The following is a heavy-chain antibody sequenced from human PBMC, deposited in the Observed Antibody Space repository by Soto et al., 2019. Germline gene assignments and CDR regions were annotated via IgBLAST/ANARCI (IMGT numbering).Heavy chain of an antibody. Sequence: QPGGSLRLSCAASGFTFSSYGMHWVRQAPGKGLEWVAVIWYDGSNKYYADSVKGRFTISRDNSKNTLYLQMNSLRAEDTAVYYCARSNHYYGSVGLLYWGQGTLVTVSS. CDR1: GFTFSSYG. CDR3: ARSNHYYGSVGLLY. V-gene: IGHV3-33*01. D-gene: IGHD3-10*01. J-gene: IGHJ4*02. CDR2: IWYDGSNK.